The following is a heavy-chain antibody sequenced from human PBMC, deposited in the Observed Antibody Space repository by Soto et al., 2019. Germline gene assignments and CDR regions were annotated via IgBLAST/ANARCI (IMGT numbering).Heavy chain of an antibody. CDR3: AREGFLSEDSSSWYWFDP. D-gene: IGHD6-13*01. V-gene: IGHV4-59*01. CDR1: GCYISSYY. CDR2: IYYSGST. Sequence: SETLSLTCTVSGCYISSYYWSWIRQPPGKGLEWIGYIYYSGSTNYNPSLKSRVTISVDTSKNQFSLKLSSVTAADTAVYYCAREGFLSEDSSSWYWFDPWGQGTLVTVSS. J-gene: IGHJ5*02.